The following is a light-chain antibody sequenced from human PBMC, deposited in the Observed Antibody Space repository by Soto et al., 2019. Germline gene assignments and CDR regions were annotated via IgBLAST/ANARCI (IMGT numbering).Light chain of an antibody. CDR1: QTITTW. V-gene: IGKV1-5*01. CDR2: DAS. J-gene: IGKJ2*01. Sequence: DIQMTQSPSTLSASVGDRVTITCRASQTITTWLAWYHQKPGKAPKLLIYDASTLESGVPSRFSGSRSGTEFTLTISSLQPDDFATYHCQQYFSFPYTLGQGTKVDIK. CDR3: QQYFSFPYT.